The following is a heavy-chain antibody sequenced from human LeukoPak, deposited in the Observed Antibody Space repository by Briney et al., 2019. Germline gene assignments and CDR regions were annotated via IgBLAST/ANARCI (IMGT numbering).Heavy chain of an antibody. V-gene: IGHV4-34*01. J-gene: IGHJ3*02. CDR2: INHSGST. D-gene: IGHD6-6*01. CDR1: GGSFSGYY. CDR3: ASEQLVGAAVAVGAFDI. Sequence: SSETLSLTCAVYGGSFSGYYWSWFRQPPGKGLEWIGEINHSGSTNYNPSLKSRVTISVDTSKNQFSLKLSSVTAADTAVYYCASEQLVGAAVAVGAFDIWGQGTMVTISS.